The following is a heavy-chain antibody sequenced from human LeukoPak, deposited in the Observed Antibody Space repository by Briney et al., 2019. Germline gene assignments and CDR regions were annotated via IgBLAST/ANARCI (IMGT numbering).Heavy chain of an antibody. D-gene: IGHD3-16*01. J-gene: IGHJ3*02. Sequence: HPGRSLRLSCAASGLTFSRFWMNWVRQAPGRGLEWVANIDQSGGRNTYVDSVKGRFTISRDNAKNSLFLEMSSLRADDTAVYFCARDVEGGTFDIWGQGTTVTVSS. CDR2: IDQSGGRN. CDR3: ARDVEGGTFDI. CDR1: GLTFSRFW. V-gene: IGHV3-7*05.